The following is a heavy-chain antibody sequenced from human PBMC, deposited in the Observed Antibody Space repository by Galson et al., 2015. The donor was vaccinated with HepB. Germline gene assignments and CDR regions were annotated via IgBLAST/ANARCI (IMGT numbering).Heavy chain of an antibody. CDR1: GFTFSSYW. CDR2: IKQDGSEK. Sequence: SLRLSCAASGFTFSSYWMSWVRQAPGKGLEWVANIKQDGSEKYYVDSVKGRFTISRDNAKNSLYLQMNSLRAEDTAVYYCARDHYYYDSSGLYWGQGTLVTVSS. D-gene: IGHD3-22*01. J-gene: IGHJ4*02. V-gene: IGHV3-7*01. CDR3: ARDHYYYDSSGLY.